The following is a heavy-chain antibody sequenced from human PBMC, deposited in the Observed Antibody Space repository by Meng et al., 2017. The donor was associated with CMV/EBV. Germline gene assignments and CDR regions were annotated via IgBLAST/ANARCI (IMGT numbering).Heavy chain of an antibody. V-gene: IGHV3-7*01. Sequence: GESLKISCAASGFTFSSYWMSWVRQAPGKGLEWVANIKQDGSEKYYADSVKGRFTISRDNSKNTLYLQMNSLRAEDTAVSYCASLSITIFGVVGYGMDVWGQGTTVTVSS. CDR1: GFTFSSYW. J-gene: IGHJ6*02. D-gene: IGHD3-3*01. CDR2: IKQDGSEK. CDR3: ASLSITIFGVVGYGMDV.